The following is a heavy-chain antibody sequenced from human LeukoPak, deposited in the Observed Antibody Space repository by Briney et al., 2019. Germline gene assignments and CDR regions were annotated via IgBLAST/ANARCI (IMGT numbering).Heavy chain of an antibody. V-gene: IGHV1-18*01. Sequence: ASVKVSCKASGYIFTSYGISWVRQAPGQGLEWMGWLSTYNGNTNYAQKLQGRVTMTTDTSTRTAYMELRSLRSDDTAVYYCARDGRGSRSSWFDPWGQGTLVIVSS. J-gene: IGHJ5*02. CDR1: GYIFTSYG. D-gene: IGHD3-10*01. CDR3: ARDGRGSRSSWFDP. CDR2: LSTYNGNT.